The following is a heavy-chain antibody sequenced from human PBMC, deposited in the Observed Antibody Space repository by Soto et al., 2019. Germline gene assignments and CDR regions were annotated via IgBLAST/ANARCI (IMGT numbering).Heavy chain of an antibody. CDR2: IYPRDSDT. V-gene: IGHV5-51*01. CDR3: ARLGFNYDFLSGYYNVHHYYGIDV. J-gene: IGHJ6*02. Sequence: PGESLKISCQVPGYSFSNYWIGWVRQMLGKGLEWMGIIYPRDSDTRYSPSFQGQVSISADKSINTAYLQWSSLKASDTATYYCARLGFNYDFLSGYYNVHHYYGIDVWGQGTTVTVSS. D-gene: IGHD3-3*01. CDR1: GYSFSNYW.